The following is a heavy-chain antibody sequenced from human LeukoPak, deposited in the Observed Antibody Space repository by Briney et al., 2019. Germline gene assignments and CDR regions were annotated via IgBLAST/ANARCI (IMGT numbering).Heavy chain of an antibody. Sequence: GGSLRLSCAASGFTFDDYGMSWVRQAPGKGLEWVSDINWNGDSTGYADSVKGRFTIFRDNAKNSLYLQMNSLRAEDTALYYCARSGTYQYSSTSDYWGQGTLVTVSS. CDR1: GFTFDDYG. CDR3: ARSGTYQYSSTSDY. V-gene: IGHV3-20*04. CDR2: INWNGDST. D-gene: IGHD6-13*01. J-gene: IGHJ4*02.